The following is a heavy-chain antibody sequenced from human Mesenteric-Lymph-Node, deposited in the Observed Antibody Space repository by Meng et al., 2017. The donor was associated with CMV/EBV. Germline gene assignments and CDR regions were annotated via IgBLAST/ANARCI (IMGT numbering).Heavy chain of an antibody. D-gene: IGHD2-15*01. CDR2: IRYDGSNT. Sequence: GGSLRLSCATSRFTFSTYGMHWVRQAPGKGLEWVAFIRYDGSNTSYADSVKGRFTISRDDSRNTLYLRMNSLRAEDTAVYYCARGEYCSGDCFYHFGMDVWGQGTTVTVSS. CDR1: RFTFSTYG. CDR3: ARGEYCSGDCFYHFGMDV. V-gene: IGHV3-30*02. J-gene: IGHJ6*02.